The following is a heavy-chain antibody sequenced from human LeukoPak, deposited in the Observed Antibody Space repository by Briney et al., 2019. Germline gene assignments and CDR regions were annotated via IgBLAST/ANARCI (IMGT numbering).Heavy chain of an antibody. J-gene: IGHJ3*02. CDR3: AAHDYGDIDAFDI. CDR1: GGSISGGSYY. Sequence: SQTLSLTCTVSGGSISGGSYYWRWIRQPAGKGLEWIGRIYTSGSTNYNPSLKSRVTISVDTAKNQFSLKLSSVTAADTAVYYCAAHDYGDIDAFDIWGQGTMVTVSS. V-gene: IGHV4-61*02. D-gene: IGHD4-17*01. CDR2: IYTSGST.